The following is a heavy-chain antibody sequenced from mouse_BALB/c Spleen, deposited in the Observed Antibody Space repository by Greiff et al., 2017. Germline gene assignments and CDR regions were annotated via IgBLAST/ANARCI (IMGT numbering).Heavy chain of an antibody. CDR3: ARGDYDGDFEV. V-gene: IGHV1-18*01. J-gene: IGHJ1*01. CDR1: GYTFTDYN. Sequence: VQLQQSGPELVKPGASVKISCKASGYTFTDYNMDWVKQSHGKSLEWIGDINPNNGVTNYNQKFKGKATMTVDKSSSTAYMKLSSLTSEDTAVSYCARGDYDGDFEVWGEGTTVTVSS. D-gene: IGHD2-4*01. CDR2: INPNNGVT.